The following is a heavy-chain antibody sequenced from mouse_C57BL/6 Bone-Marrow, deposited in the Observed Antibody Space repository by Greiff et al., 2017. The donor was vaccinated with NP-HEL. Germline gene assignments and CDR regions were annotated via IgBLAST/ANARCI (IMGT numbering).Heavy chain of an antibody. CDR3: ARDALDWCFDF. V-gene: IGHV7-1*01. CDR2: SRHKANDYTS. J-gene: IGHJ1*03. CDR1: GFTFSDFY. Sequence: EVNVVESGGGLVQSGRSLRLSCATSGFTFSDFYMEWVRQAPGKGLEWIAASRHKANDYTSEYSASVKGRFIVSRDASQSILYLQMNALRPEDTAIYDCARDALDWCFDFGGTGTTVTVSS.